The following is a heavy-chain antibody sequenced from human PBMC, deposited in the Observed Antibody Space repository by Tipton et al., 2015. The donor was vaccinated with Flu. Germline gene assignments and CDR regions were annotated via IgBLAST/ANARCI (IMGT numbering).Heavy chain of an antibody. CDR1: GGSFSGYY. CDR2: INHSGST. CDR3: ASYSSSYFDY. J-gene: IGHJ4*02. Sequence: TLSLTCAVHGGSFSGYYWSWIRQPPGKGLEWIGEINHSGSTNYNPSLKSRVTISGDTSKNQFSLKLSSVTAADTAVFYCASYSSSYFDYWGQGTLVTVSS. D-gene: IGHD6-6*01. V-gene: IGHV4-34*01.